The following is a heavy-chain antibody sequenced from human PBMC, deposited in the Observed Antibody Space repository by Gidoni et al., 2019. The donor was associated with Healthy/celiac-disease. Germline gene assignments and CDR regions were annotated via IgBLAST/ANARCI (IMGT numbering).Heavy chain of an antibody. CDR2: IYSSGRT. V-gene: IGHV4-39*01. J-gene: IGHJ6*02. D-gene: IGHD3-10*01. CDR3: ARHDVEVRGVMIRDYYGMDV. CDR1: GGSIRSSRYY. Sequence: QLQLQESRPGLVKPSETLSLTCTVSGGSIRSSRYYCGGLRQPPGKGLGWIGIIYSSGRTYYDPSLKGRVTISVDTSKNQFSLELSCVTAADTAVYYCARHDVEVRGVMIRDYYGMDVWGQGTTVTVSS.